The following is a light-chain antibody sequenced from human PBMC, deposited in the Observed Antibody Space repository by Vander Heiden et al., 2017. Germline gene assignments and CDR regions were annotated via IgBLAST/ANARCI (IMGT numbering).Light chain of an antibody. CDR3: QRRSNWPLT. CDR2: DAS. Sequence: EIVLTQSPATLSLSPGERATLSSPRLLIYDASNRATGIPARFSGSGSGTDFTLTISSLEPEDFAVYYCQRRSNWPLTFGGATKVEIK. J-gene: IGKJ4*01. V-gene: IGKV3-11*01.